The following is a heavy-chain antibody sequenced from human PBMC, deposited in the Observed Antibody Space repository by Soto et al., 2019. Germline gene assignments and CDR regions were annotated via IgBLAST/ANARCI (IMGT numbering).Heavy chain of an antibody. V-gene: IGHV1-18*01. CDR1: GYTLASHG. Sequence: QVQLVQSGAEVKKPGASVKVSCKASGYTLASHGVTWVRQAPGQGLEWMGWISNYNGNANYAQKFQGRVTMTTDTSTRTVYMELRSLRSDDSAVYYCARGDGFFGYWGQGTLVTVSS. D-gene: IGHD2-21*02. J-gene: IGHJ4*02. CDR3: ARGDGFFGY. CDR2: ISNYNGNA.